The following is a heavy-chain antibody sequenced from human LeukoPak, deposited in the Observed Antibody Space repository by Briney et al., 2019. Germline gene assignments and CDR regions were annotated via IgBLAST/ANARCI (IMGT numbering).Heavy chain of an antibody. J-gene: IGHJ4*02. CDR3: ARDLSSSWYSLGY. Sequence: GGSLRLSCTDSGITFDDHGMSWVRQAPGKGREWVSGINWDGGATAYADSVKGRFTISRDNAKNSLFLQMNSLRAEDTALYFCARDLSSSWYSLGYWGQGTLVTVSS. CDR1: GITFDDHG. D-gene: IGHD6-13*01. CDR2: INWDGGAT. V-gene: IGHV3-20*04.